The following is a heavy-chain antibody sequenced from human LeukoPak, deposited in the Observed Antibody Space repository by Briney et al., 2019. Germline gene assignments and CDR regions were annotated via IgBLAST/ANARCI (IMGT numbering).Heavy chain of an antibody. CDR3: ARRGYNYGVDY. Sequence: PSETLSLTCTVSGGSINSSFYYWGWIRQPPGKGLEWIGSIYYSGTTYYNPSLKSRVTISVDTSKDQFSLKLSSVTAADTAVYYCARRGYNYGVDYWGQGTLVTVSS. CDR2: IYYSGTT. D-gene: IGHD5-18*01. J-gene: IGHJ4*02. CDR1: GGSINSSFYY. V-gene: IGHV4-39*01.